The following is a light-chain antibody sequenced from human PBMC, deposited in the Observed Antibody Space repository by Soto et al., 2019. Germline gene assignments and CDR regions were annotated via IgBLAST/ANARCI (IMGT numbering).Light chain of an antibody. CDR3: QSHDSSLSVV. CDR2: SNT. J-gene: IGLJ2*01. V-gene: IGLV1-40*01. Sequence: QSALTQPPSVSGAPGQRVTISCSGSSSNIGAGYHVHWYQQLPGTAPKLLIYSNTNRPSGVPDRFSGSKSGPSASLAITGLQAEDEADYYCQSHDSSLSVVFGGGTKLTVL. CDR1: SSNIGAGYH.